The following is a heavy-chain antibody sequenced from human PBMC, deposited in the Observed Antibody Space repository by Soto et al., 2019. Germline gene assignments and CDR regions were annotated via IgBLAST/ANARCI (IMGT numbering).Heavy chain of an antibody. CDR1: GGSISSSSYY. CDR3: ARRGGYCTNGVCYNWFDP. CDR2: IYYSGST. Sequence: TSETLSLTCTVSGGSISSSSYYWGWIRQPPGKGLEWIGSIYYSGSTYYNPSLKSRVTISVDTSKNQFSLKLSSVTAADTAVYYCARRGGYCTNGVCYNWFDPWGQGTLVTVSS. V-gene: IGHV4-39*01. D-gene: IGHD2-8*01. J-gene: IGHJ5*02.